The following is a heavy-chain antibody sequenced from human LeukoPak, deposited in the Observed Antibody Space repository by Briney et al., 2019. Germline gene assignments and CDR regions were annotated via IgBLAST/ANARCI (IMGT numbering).Heavy chain of an antibody. V-gene: IGHV3-23*01. J-gene: IGHJ6*02. CDR3: AKVLNIYHYYGMDV. CDR1: GFTFTSYA. CDR2: ISGSGGST. D-gene: IGHD2/OR15-2a*01. Sequence: GGSLRLSCAASGFTFTSYAMTWVRQAPGKGLEWVSGISGSGGSTDYADSVRGRFTTSRDNSRNTLFLQMNSLRAEDTAVYYCAKVLNIYHYYGMDVWGQGTTVTVSS.